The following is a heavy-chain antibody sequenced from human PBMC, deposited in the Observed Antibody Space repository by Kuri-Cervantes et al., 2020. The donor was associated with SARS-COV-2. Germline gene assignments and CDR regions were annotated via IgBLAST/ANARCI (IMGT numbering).Heavy chain of an antibody. CDR3: ARDSPEDIVVVPAAMEPYYFDY. V-gene: IGHV3-74*01. Sequence: GESLKISCAASGFTFSRSWMLWVRQAPGKGLVWVSRINSDGSVTSYPDSVEGRFTISRDNAKNTLSLQMNSLSAEDTAVYYCARDSPEDIVVVPAAMEPYYFDYWGQGTLVTVSS. CDR1: GFTFSRSW. D-gene: IGHD2-2*01. CDR2: INSDGSVT. J-gene: IGHJ4*02.